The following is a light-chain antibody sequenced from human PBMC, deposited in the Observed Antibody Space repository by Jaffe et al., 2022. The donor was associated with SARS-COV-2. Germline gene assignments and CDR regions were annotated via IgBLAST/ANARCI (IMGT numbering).Light chain of an antibody. CDR2: GAS. CDR1: QSVSSN. CDR3: QQYKNWPWT. V-gene: IGKV3-15*01. Sequence: EIVMTQSPATLSVSPGERATLSCRASQSVSSNLAWYQQKPGQAPRLLIYGASTRATGIPARFSGSGSGTELTLTISSLQSEDFAIYYCQQYKNWPWTFGQGTKVETK. J-gene: IGKJ1*01.